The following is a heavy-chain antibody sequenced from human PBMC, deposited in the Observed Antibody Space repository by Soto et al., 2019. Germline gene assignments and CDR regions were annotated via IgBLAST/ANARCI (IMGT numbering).Heavy chain of an antibody. D-gene: IGHD3-22*01. CDR2: ISTRSTYI. CDR1: GFTVSSYS. J-gene: IGHJ4*02. Sequence: KPWGSLRVACSASGFTVSSYSMNWVRQAPGKGLEWVSSISTRSTYIYYANAVKGRFTVSRDNAKNSLYLQMNSLRAEDTGLYYCTTYYDTDDSMGPYRGQGTLVTVSS. CDR3: TTYYDTDDSMGPY. V-gene: IGHV3-21*01.